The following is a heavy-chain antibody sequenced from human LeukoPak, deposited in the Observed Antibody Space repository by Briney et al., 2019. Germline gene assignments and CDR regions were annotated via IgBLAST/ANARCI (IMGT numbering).Heavy chain of an antibody. Sequence: GGSLRLSCAASGFTFSDNWMHWVRQAPGKGLVWVSRINSNGSSTTYADSVKGRFTISRDNAKNTLYLQMNSLRAEDTAVYYCARSHPQQWVIVSKWYFDLWGRGTLVTVSS. CDR3: ARSHPQQWVIVSKWYFDL. CDR2: INSNGSST. V-gene: IGHV3-74*01. J-gene: IGHJ2*01. CDR1: GFTFSDNW. D-gene: IGHD1-26*01.